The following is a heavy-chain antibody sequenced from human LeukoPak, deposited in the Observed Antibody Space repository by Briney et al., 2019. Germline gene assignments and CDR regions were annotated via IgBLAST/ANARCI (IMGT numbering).Heavy chain of an antibody. J-gene: IGHJ3*01. Sequence: GGSLRLSCAASEFTVSSNYMSWVRQAPGKGLEWVSVFYSGGGTYYADSVKGRFTISRDNSKNTLYLQMNSLRAEDTAVYFCARGRSVGTTKDHAFDFWGQGTMVTVSS. CDR1: EFTVSSNY. V-gene: IGHV3-53*01. CDR2: FYSGGGT. CDR3: ARGRSVGTTKDHAFDF. D-gene: IGHD1-26*01.